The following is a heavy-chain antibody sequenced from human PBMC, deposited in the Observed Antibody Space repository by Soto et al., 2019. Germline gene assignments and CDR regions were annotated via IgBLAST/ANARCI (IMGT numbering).Heavy chain of an antibody. V-gene: IGHV3-15*01. CDR1: GFTFSNAW. Sequence: GGSLRLSCATSGFTFSNAWMSWVRQTPGKGLEWVGHIRSKTDGGTTDYAAPVNCRFTISRDDSKNTLYLLMDSLRTEDTAMYYCTTLSYGIDCWGQGTLVTVSS. CDR2: IRSKTDGGTT. D-gene: IGHD3-10*01. CDR3: TTLSYGIDC. J-gene: IGHJ4*02.